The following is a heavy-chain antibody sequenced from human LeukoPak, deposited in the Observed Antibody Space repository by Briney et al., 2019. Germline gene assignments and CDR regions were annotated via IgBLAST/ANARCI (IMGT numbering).Heavy chain of an antibody. J-gene: IGHJ4*02. CDR2: INHSGST. Sequence: SETLSLTCAVYGGSFSGYYWSWIRQPPGKGLEWIGEINHSGSTNCNPSLKSRVTISVDTSKNQFSLKLSSVTAADTAVYYCARPGGGNYRGAFDYWGQGTLVTVSS. D-gene: IGHD4-11*01. V-gene: IGHV4-34*01. CDR3: ARPGGGNYRGAFDY. CDR1: GGSFSGYY.